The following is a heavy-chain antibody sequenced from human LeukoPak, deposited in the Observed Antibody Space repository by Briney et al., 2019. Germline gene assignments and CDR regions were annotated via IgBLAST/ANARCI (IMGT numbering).Heavy chain of an antibody. D-gene: IGHD3-10*01. Sequence: SETLSLTCSVSGGSISRSSYFWGWIRQSPGKGLEWIGSIFYTGSTYYNPSLTSRVSISVDTSKNQFSLMLSSVTAADTAVYCCAVRGGNTWYFNYWGQGTLVTVSS. J-gene: IGHJ4*02. CDR1: GGSISRSSYF. CDR2: IFYTGST. CDR3: AVRGGNTWYFNY. V-gene: IGHV4-39*01.